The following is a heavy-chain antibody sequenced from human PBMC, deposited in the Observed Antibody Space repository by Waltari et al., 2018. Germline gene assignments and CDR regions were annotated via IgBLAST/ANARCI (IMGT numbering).Heavy chain of an antibody. CDR2: INPKSGGV. J-gene: IGHJ4*02. Sequence: QVQLVQSGTEVKKPGASVKVSCQTSGYTFTDYYIHWVRQAPGQGLEWMGWINPKSGGVNYAQKFQDRVTMTRDTSINTAYLELGRLRSDDTAVFFCATGFQTYEYDSSAFYLRWGQGTLVNVSS. V-gene: IGHV1-2*02. CDR1: GYTFTDYY. CDR3: ATGFQTYEYDSSAFYLR. D-gene: IGHD3-22*01.